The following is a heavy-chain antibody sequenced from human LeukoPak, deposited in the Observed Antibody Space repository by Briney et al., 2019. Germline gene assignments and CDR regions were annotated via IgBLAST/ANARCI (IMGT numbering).Heavy chain of an antibody. Sequence: GGSLRLSCATSGFTFSTYWMSWVRQAPGKGLEWVANIKHDGSEKHYVDSVKGRFTISRDNAKSSLYLQMNSLRAEDTAVYYCARPYCSSTSCYTGYFDYWGQGTLVTVSS. J-gene: IGHJ4*02. CDR2: IKHDGSEK. D-gene: IGHD2-2*02. V-gene: IGHV3-7*01. CDR1: GFTFSTYW. CDR3: ARPYCSSTSCYTGYFDY.